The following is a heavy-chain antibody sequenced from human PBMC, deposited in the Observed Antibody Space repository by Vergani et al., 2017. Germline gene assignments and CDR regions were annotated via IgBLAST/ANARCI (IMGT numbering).Heavy chain of an antibody. CDR3: ARTHYVETENPARDDAFDI. D-gene: IGHD5-18*01. CDR1: GFSLSTSGMR. CDR2: IDWDDDK. V-gene: IGHV2-70*04. Sequence: QVTLKESGPALVKPTQTLTLTCTFSGFSLSTSGMRVSWIRQPPGEALEWLARIDWDDDKFYSTSLKTRLTISKDTSKNQVVLTMTNMDPVDTATYYCARTHYVETENPARDDAFDIWGQGTMVTVSS. J-gene: IGHJ3*02.